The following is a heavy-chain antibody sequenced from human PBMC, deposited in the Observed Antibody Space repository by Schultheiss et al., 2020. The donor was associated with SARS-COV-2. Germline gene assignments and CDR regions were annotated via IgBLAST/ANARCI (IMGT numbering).Heavy chain of an antibody. V-gene: IGHV3-33*01. CDR2: IWYDGSNK. J-gene: IGHJ4*02. CDR3: ARGLRASSSFGY. Sequence: GGSLRLSCAASGFTFSSYGMHWVRQAPGKGLEWVAVIWYDGSNKYYADSVKGRFTISRDNAKNSLYLQMNSLRAEDTAVYYCARGLRASSSFGYWGQGTLVTVSS. CDR1: GFTFSSYG. D-gene: IGHD6-6*01.